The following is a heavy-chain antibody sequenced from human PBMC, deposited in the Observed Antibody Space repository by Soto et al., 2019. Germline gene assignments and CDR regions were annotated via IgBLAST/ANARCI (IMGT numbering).Heavy chain of an antibody. Sequence: SETLSLTCAVSGGSISSGGYSWSWIRQPPGKGLEWIGYIYHSGSTYYNPSLKSRVTISVDRSKNQFSLKLSSVTAADTAVYYCARGPFLAYCGGDCYTLYYYYYYGMDVWGQGXTVTVYS. CDR2: IYHSGST. D-gene: IGHD2-21*02. J-gene: IGHJ6*02. CDR3: ARGPFLAYCGGDCYTLYYYYYYGMDV. CDR1: GGSISSGGYS. V-gene: IGHV4-30-2*01.